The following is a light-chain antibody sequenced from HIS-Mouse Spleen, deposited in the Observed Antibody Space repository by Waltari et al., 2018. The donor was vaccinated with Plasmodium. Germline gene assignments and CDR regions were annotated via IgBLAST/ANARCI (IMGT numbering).Light chain of an antibody. CDR3: NSRDSSGNHPVV. CDR2: GKN. CDR1: SLRSYY. J-gene: IGLJ2*01. V-gene: IGLV3-19*01. Sequence: SSELTQDPAVSVALGQTVRITCQGDSLRSYYASWYQQQPGQAPVLVIYGKNNRPSGSPDRFSGSSSGNTASLTITGAQAEDEADYYCNSRDSSGNHPVVFGGGTKLTVL.